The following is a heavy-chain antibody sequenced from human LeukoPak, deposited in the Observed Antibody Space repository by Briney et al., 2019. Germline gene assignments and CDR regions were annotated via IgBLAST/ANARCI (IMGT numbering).Heavy chain of an antibody. CDR3: ARARVNYDFWSGYPTFDY. CDR2: TYYRFKWYN. CDR1: GDSVSSNSAA. J-gene: IGHJ4*02. V-gene: IGHV6-1*01. D-gene: IGHD3-3*01. Sequence: SQTLSLTCAISGDSVSSNSAAWNWIRQSPSRGLEWLGRTYYRFKWYNDYAVSVKSRITINPDTSKNQFSLQLNSVTPEDTAVYYCARARVNYDFWSGYPTFDYWGQGTLVTVSS.